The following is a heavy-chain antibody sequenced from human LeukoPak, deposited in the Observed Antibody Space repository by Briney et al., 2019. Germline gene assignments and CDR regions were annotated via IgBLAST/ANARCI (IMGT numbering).Heavy chain of an antibody. Sequence: PGGALRLSCAASGFAFNTYAMTWVRQAPEKGLQWVATISTNGRATYYADSVEGRVTISRDNSKNTVYLQMNSLRADDTAVYYCAKARGSSVYEPFDYWGQGTQVTVSS. CDR2: ISTNGRAT. J-gene: IGHJ4*02. CDR3: AKARGSSVYEPFDY. V-gene: IGHV3-23*01. D-gene: IGHD5/OR15-5a*01. CDR1: GFAFNTYA.